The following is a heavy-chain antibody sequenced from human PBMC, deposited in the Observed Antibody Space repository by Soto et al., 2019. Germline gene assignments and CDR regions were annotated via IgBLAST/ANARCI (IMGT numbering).Heavy chain of an antibody. D-gene: IGHD5-12*01. V-gene: IGHV4-59*01. CDR2: IYFSGIN. CDR3: ARARSGYNIDAFDI. J-gene: IGHJ3*02. CDR1: GGSISGYF. Sequence: SETLSLTCTVCGGSISGYFWSWIRQPPGKGLDWVGYIYFSGINNYNPSLKSRVSLLVDTSKNYFSLSLNSVTAADTAVYYCARARSGYNIDAFDIWGQGKMVTVSS.